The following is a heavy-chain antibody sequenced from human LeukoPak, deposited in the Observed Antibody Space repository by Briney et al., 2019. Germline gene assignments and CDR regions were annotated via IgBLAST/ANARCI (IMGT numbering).Heavy chain of an antibody. CDR3: AKHAGTTRQTKDY. CDR2: ISASGGST. D-gene: IGHD1-1*01. Sequence: GGSLRLPCAVSGVIFNNYAMSWVRQAPGRGLEWVSVISASGGSTYYADSVKGRFTISRDNSNNRLYLEMTSLRAEDTAVYYCAKHAGTTRQTKDYWGQGTLVTVSS. CDR1: GVIFNNYA. J-gene: IGHJ4*02. V-gene: IGHV3-23*01.